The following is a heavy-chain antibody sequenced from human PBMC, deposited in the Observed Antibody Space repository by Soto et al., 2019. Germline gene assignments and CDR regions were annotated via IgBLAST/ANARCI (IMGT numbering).Heavy chain of an antibody. CDR3: AREWTGGTSMDV. Sequence: QVQLVQSGAEVKKPGASVKVSCKASGYTFTSYDINWVRQATGQGLEWMGWMNPNSGNTGYAQKFQGRVTMTRNTSISTAYMELSRLRSEATAVYSCAREWTGGTSMDVWGQGPTVTVSS. D-gene: IGHD1-26*01. CDR2: MNPNSGNT. CDR1: GYTFTSYD. J-gene: IGHJ6*02. V-gene: IGHV1-8*01.